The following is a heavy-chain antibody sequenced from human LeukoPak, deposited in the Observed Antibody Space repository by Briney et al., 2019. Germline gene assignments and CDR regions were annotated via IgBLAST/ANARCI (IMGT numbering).Heavy chain of an antibody. CDR1: GFTFSSYA. V-gene: IGHV3-64*01. CDR2: ISSNGGST. D-gene: IGHD1-26*01. Sequence: GGSLRLSCAASGFTFSSYAMHWVRQAPGKGLEYVSAISSNGGSTYYANSVKGRFTISRDNSKNTLYLQMGSLRAEDMAVYYCARDREAGWFDPWGQGTLVTVSS. CDR3: ARDREAGWFDP. J-gene: IGHJ5*02.